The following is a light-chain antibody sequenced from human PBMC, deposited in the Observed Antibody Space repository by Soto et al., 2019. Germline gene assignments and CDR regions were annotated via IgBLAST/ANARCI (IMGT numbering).Light chain of an antibody. CDR1: GSNIGNNY. J-gene: IGLJ2*01. V-gene: IGLV1-51*01. Sequence: QSVLTQPPSLSAAPGERVTISCSGSGSNIGNNYVFWYQQFPGSVPRLLIYDTKKRSSGIPDRFSASKSGTSATLDISGLQTEDEADYYCGTWDHSLNVGVFGGGTKLTVL. CDR2: DTK. CDR3: GTWDHSLNVGV.